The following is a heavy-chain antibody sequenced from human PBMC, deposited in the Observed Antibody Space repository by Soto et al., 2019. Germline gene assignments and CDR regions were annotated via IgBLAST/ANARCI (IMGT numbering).Heavy chain of an antibody. D-gene: IGHD3-16*01. CDR2: ISSNSDTV. CDR1: GFTLSSYS. V-gene: IGHV3-48*01. J-gene: IGHJ1*01. CDR3: ARVGLKFLLGGEFFQV. Sequence: DVYLVESGGGLVQPGGSLRLSCTASGFTLSSYSVNWVRQAPGKGPEWVSHISSNSDTVDYADSVKGRFTISRDNARNSLSLQMNSLRAEDTAVYYCARVGLKFLLGGEFFQVWGQGTLVTVSS.